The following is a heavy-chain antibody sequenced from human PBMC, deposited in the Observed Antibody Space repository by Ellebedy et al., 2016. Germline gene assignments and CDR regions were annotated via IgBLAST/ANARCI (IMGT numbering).Heavy chain of an antibody. V-gene: IGHV3-23*01. Sequence: GESLKISXTASGLNFNTFFMSWVRQAPGKGLEWVSTISAGSDTTRLADSVKGRFTISRDSSKNSVYLRMNNLRVEDTAVYYCRQGHYADLWGQGTLVTVFS. D-gene: IGHD4-17*01. J-gene: IGHJ4*02. CDR3: RQGHYADL. CDR1: GLNFNTFF. CDR2: ISAGSDTT.